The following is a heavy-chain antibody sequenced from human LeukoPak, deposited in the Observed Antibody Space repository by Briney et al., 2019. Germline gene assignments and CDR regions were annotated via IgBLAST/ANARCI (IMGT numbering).Heavy chain of an antibody. CDR1: GFTFSAYA. D-gene: IGHD6-13*01. V-gene: IGHV3-21*01. CDR2: IDSSSTYI. J-gene: IGHJ3*02. CDR3: ARGRGAASGTRFAFDI. Sequence: GGSLRLSCEASGFTFSAYAMIWVRQAPGKGLEWVSSIDSSSTYIYYVDSVKGRFTISRDSAKNSLYLQMNSLRDEDTAVYYCARGRGAASGTRFAFDIWGQGTMVTVSS.